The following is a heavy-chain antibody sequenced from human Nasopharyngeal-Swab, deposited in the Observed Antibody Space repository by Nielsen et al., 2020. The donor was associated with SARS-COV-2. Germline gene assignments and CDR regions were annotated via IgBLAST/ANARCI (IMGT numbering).Heavy chain of an antibody. CDR3: TTDHDRAMTV. D-gene: IGHD3-10*02. Sequence: WIRQPPGKGLEWVSYISSSSSTIYYADSVKGRFTISRDNAKNSLYLQMNSLKTEDTAVYHCTTDHDRAMTVWGQGALVTVSS. V-gene: IGHV3-48*01. CDR2: ISSSSSTI. J-gene: IGHJ4*02.